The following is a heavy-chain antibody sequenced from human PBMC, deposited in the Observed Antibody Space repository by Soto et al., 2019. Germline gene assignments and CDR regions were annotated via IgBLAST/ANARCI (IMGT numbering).Heavy chain of an antibody. CDR3: ARGGNLAFHV. CDR2: IHSGGST. D-gene: IGHD4-4*01. J-gene: IGHJ3*01. CDR1: GFNVSDHY. V-gene: IGHV3-53*01. Sequence: VQLVESGGGLIQPGGSLRISWAGLGFNVSDHYISWVRQAPGKVLEWLGSIHSGGSTYYEDYVKDRFTISRDDSRNTLYLQMNSLRGEDTAVYYCARGGNLAFHVWGQGTMVTVSS.